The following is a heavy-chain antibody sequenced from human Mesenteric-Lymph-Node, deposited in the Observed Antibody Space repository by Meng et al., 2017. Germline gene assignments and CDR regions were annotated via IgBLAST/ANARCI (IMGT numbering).Heavy chain of an antibody. J-gene: IGHJ2*01. D-gene: IGHD5-18*01. CDR2: IYYSGST. CDR3: ARVGWRQWSFDL. CDR1: GGSISSGDYY. V-gene: IGHV4-30-4*01. Sequence: QVQLQESGPGLVKPSGTLSLTCAVSGGSISSGDYYWSWIRQPPGKGLEFIGHIYYSGSTSYNPSLKSRVTISVDTSNNQFSLKLSSVTAADTAVYYCARVGWRQWSFDLWGRGTLVTVSS.